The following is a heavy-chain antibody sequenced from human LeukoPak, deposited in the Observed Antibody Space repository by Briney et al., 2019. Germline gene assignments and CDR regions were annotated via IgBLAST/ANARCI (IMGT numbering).Heavy chain of an antibody. J-gene: IGHJ6*03. CDR3: ARVLRYCSGGNCYSGGLGYMDV. Sequence: GGSLRLSCAASEFSVGSNYMTWVRQAPGKGLEWVSLIYSGGSTYYADSVNGRFTISRDNSKNTLYLQMNSLRAEDTAVYYCARVLRYCSGGNCYSGGLGYMDVWGKGTTVTISS. CDR2: IYSGGST. D-gene: IGHD2-15*01. V-gene: IGHV3-66*01. CDR1: EFSVGSNY.